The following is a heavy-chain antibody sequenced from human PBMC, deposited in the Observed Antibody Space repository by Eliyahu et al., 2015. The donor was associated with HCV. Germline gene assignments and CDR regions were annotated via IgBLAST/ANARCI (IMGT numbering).Heavy chain of an antibody. Sequence: VGRTGNKLHSYTTENAPSVKGRFTISRDDSKNSLYLQMDSLRTEDTAVYYCVRVVYSTTYYHYYMDVWGKGTTVTVSS. V-gene: IGHV3-72*01. D-gene: IGHD4-11*01. CDR2: TGNKLHSYTT. CDR3: VRVVYSTTYYHYYMDV. J-gene: IGHJ6*03.